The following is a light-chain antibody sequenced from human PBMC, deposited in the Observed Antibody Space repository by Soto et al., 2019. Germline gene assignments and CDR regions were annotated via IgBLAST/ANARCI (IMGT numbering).Light chain of an antibody. CDR3: QQYGSSTRT. J-gene: IGKJ1*01. V-gene: IGKV3-20*01. Sequence: ENLLTQSPAPPSLSPGERATLSRRASQSGSSYLAWYQQNPGQAPRLLISGESSRATGIPDRFSGSGSGTDFTLTISRLETEDFAVYYCQQYGSSTRTFGQGNKGDIK. CDR2: GES. CDR1: QSGSSY.